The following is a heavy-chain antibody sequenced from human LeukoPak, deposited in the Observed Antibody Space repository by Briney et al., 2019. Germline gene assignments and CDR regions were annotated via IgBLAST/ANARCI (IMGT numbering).Heavy chain of an antibody. D-gene: IGHD6-13*01. CDR2: IYYSGST. Sequence: SETLSLTCTVSGVSISSYYWSWIQQPPGKGLEWIGYIYYSGSTNYSPSLKSRVTISLDTSKNQFSLKLSSVTAADTAVYYCARHDGSSWYYAFDVWGQGTMVTVSS. V-gene: IGHV4-59*08. CDR3: ARHDGSSWYYAFDV. J-gene: IGHJ3*01. CDR1: GVSISSYY.